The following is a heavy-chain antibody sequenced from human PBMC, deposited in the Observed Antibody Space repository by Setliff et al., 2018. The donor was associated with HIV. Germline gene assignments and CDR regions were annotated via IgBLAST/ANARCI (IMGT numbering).Heavy chain of an antibody. J-gene: IGHJ3*01. Sequence: SETLSLTCTVSGGSISSYYWSWIRQPPGKGLEWIGYINQSGSTSHNPSLNSRVSLSLDRAKNQFSLKLSSVTAADTAVYYCARVQMAYAAFDVWGQGTMVTVSS. V-gene: IGHV4-59*01. CDR3: ARVQMAYAAFDV. CDR1: GGSISSYY. D-gene: IGHD4-17*01. CDR2: INQSGST.